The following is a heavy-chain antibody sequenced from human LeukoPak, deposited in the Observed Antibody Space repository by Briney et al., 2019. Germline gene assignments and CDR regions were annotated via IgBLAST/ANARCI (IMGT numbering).Heavy chain of an antibody. CDR1: GFTFSSYA. CDR2: ISGSGGST. D-gene: IGHD3-22*01. J-gene: IGHJ6*03. V-gene: IGHV3-23*01. Sequence: GGSLRLSCAASGFTFSSYAMSWVRQAPGKGLEWVSAISGSGGSTYYADSVKGRFTISRDNSKNTLYLQMNSLRAEDTAVYYCAKQGFYDSSGYPYYYYYYMDVWGKGTTVTVSS. CDR3: AKQGFYDSSGYPYYYYYYMDV.